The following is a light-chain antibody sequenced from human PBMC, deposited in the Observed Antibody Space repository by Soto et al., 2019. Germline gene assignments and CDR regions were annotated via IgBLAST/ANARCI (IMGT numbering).Light chain of an antibody. V-gene: IGKV1-16*01. CDR3: QQYKAHPPT. J-gene: IGKJ4*01. CDR1: EDISNF. Sequence: IQMTQSPSSLSASVGDRVTITCWASEDISNFLAWFQQRPGEAPQSLMFEASYLESGVSSRFSGSGYGTDFTLTISSLQPEDIATYYCQQYKAHPPTFGGGSKVEI. CDR2: EAS.